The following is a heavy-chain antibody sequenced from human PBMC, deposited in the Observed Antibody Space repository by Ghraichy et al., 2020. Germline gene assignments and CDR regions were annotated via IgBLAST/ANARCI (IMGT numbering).Heavy chain of an antibody. J-gene: IGHJ3*02. Sequence: SETLSLTCTVSGGSISRYYWSWIRQPPGKGLEWIGYIYYSGSTNYNPSLKSRVRISVDTSKNQFSLKLSAVTAADTATYYCARRRGSGWPDAFDIWGQGTMVGVSS. CDR3: ARRRGSGWPDAFDI. D-gene: IGHD6-19*01. CDR2: IYYSGST. V-gene: IGHV4-59*08. CDR1: GGSISRYY.